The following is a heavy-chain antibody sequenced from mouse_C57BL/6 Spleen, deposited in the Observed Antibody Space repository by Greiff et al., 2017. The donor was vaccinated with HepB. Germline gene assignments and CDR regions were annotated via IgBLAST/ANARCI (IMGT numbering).Heavy chain of an antibody. Sequence: EVQVVESGGGLVKPGGSLKLSCAASGFTFSDYGMHWVRQAPEKGLEWVAYISSGSSTIYYADTVKGRFTISRDNAKNTLFLQMTSLRSEDTAMYYCAREDKKGFAYWGQGTLVTVSA. J-gene: IGHJ3*01. CDR3: AREDKKGFAY. CDR1: GFTFSDYG. V-gene: IGHV5-17*01. CDR2: ISSGSSTI. D-gene: IGHD3-3*01.